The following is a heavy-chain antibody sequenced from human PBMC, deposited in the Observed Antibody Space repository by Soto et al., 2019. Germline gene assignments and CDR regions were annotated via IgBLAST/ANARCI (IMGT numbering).Heavy chain of an antibody. J-gene: IGHJ4*02. CDR3: ARGTYYYDSSGYFDY. D-gene: IGHD3-22*01. CDR1: GGSISSGVYY. V-gene: IGHV4-31*03. Sequence: SETLSLTCTVSGGSISSGVYYWIWIRQHPGKGLEWIGYIYYSGSTYYNPSLKSRVTISVDTSKNQFSLKLSSVTAADTAVYYCARGTYYYDSSGYFDYWGQGTLVTVS. CDR2: IYYSGST.